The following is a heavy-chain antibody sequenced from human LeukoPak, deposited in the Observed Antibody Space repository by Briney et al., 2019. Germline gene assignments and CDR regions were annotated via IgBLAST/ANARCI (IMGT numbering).Heavy chain of an antibody. J-gene: IGHJ5*02. CDR3: ARRRGKWDVNWFDP. Sequence: ASVKVSCKASGYTFTGYYMHWVRQAPGQGLEWMGWINPNSGGTNYAQKFQGWVTMTRDTSISTAYMELSRLRSDDTAVYYCARRRGKWDVNWFDPWGPGTLVTVSS. CDR2: INPNSGGT. V-gene: IGHV1-2*04. CDR1: GYTFTGYY. D-gene: IGHD1-26*01.